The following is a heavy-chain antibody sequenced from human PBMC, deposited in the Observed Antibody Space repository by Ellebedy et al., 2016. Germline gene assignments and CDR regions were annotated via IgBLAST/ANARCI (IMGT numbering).Heavy chain of an antibody. Sequence: GESLKISXATSGFTFSYYWMSWVRQAPGKGLEWVANIKYDGSLKYYADSVKGRFTISRDNAKNSLYLQMNSLGAEDTAVYFCARGRYYCSSTSCYAPSWFDPWGQGTLVTVSS. V-gene: IGHV3-7*01. D-gene: IGHD2-2*01. CDR2: IKYDGSLK. J-gene: IGHJ5*02. CDR1: GFTFSYYW. CDR3: ARGRYYCSSTSCYAPSWFDP.